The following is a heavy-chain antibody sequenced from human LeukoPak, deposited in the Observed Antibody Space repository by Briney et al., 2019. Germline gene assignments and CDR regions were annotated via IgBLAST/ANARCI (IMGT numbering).Heavy chain of an antibody. Sequence: ASVKVSCKASGGTFSSYAISWVRQAPGQGLEWVGRIIPILGIANYAQKFQGRVTITADKSTSTAYMELSSLRSEDTAVYYCARGWVEWELATGEDFDYWGQGTLVTVSS. V-gene: IGHV1-69*04. CDR1: GGTFSSYA. CDR2: IIPILGIA. J-gene: IGHJ4*02. D-gene: IGHD1-26*01. CDR3: ARGWVEWELATGEDFDY.